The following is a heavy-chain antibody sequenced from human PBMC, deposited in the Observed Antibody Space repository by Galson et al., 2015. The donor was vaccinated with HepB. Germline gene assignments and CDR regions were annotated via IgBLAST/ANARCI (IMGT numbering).Heavy chain of an antibody. CDR2: IGASGRVT. CDR3: ANASGPAAGYLDD. D-gene: IGHD6-13*01. V-gene: IGHV3-23*01. CDR1: GSSFNTYA. J-gene: IGHJ4*02. Sequence: SLRLSCAASGSSFNTYAMSWVRQAPGKGLEWVSGIGASGRVTYYAASLKGRVTISSNKYRNTLYLQMNSLIVEDTAVYYGANASGPAAGYLDDWGQGTLVTVSS.